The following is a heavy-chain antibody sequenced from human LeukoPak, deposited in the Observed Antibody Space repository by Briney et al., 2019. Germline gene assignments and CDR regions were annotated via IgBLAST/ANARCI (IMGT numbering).Heavy chain of an antibody. J-gene: IGHJ4*02. D-gene: IGHD3-3*01. CDR2: ISGSGGST. CDR3: ARTTSYDFWSGYYKH. CDR1: GFTFSSYA. Sequence: GGSLRLSCAASGFTFSSYAMSWVRQAPGKGLEWVSSISGSGGSTYYADSVKGRFTISRDKSKNTLFLQMNSLRAEDTAVYYCARTTSYDFWSGYYKHWGQGTLVTVSS. V-gene: IGHV3-23*01.